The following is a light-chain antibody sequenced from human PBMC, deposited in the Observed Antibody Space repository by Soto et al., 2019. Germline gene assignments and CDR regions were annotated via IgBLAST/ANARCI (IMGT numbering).Light chain of an antibody. V-gene: IGKV1-5*03. CDR3: QQYNSYSGFT. Sequence: DIQMTHSPSTLSASVGDRVTITCRASQSISSWLAWYQQKPGKAPKLLIYKASSLESGVPSRFSGSGSGTEFTLTISSLQPDAFANYYCQQYNSYSGFTFGPGTKVDIK. CDR1: QSISSW. CDR2: KAS. J-gene: IGKJ3*01.